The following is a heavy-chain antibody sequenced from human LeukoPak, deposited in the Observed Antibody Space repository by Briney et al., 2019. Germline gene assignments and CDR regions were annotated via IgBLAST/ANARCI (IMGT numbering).Heavy chain of an antibody. CDR3: ARAYMGAFDI. V-gene: IGHV3-11*04. CDR2: ITSSGNAV. J-gene: IGHJ3*02. D-gene: IGHD2-2*02. CDR1: GFTFRDYY. Sequence: PGGSLRLSCAASGFTFRDYYMGWIRQAPGNGLEWVAYITSSGNAVYHADSVKGRFTISRDNAKNSLFLQMNTLRVEDTAVYYCARAYMGAFDIWGQGTMVTVSS.